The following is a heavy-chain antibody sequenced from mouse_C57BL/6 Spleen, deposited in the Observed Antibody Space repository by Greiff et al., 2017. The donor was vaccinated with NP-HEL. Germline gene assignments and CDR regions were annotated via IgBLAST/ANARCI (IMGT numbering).Heavy chain of an antibody. V-gene: IGHV2-6-1*01. D-gene: IGHD2-1*01. CDR2: IWSDGST. CDR3: ARHDYGNYWYFDV. CDR1: GFSLTSYG. Sequence: VQLQQSGPGLVAPSQSLSITCTVSGFSLTSYGVHWVRQPPGKGLEWLVVIWSDGSTTYNSALKSRLSISKDNSKSQVFLKMNSLQTDDTAMYYCARHDYGNYWYFDVWGTGTTVTVSS. J-gene: IGHJ1*03.